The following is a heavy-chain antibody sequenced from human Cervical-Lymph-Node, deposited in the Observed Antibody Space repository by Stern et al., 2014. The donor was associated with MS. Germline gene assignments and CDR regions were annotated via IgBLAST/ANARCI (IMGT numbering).Heavy chain of an antibody. V-gene: IGHV3-15*01. Sequence: EVQLVESGGGLVKPGGSLRLSCAASGFTFSNAWMSWVRQAPGKGLEWVGRIKSKTDGGTTDYAEPVKGRFTISRDDSKNTLYLQMNSLKTEDTAVYYCTTTIWAAADDYWGQGTLVTVSS. CDR3: TTTIWAAADDY. CDR1: GFTFSNAW. D-gene: IGHD6-13*01. J-gene: IGHJ4*02. CDR2: IKSKTDGGTT.